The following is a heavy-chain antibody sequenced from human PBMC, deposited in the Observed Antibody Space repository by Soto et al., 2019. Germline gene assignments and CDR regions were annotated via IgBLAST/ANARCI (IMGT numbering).Heavy chain of an antibody. J-gene: IGHJ4*02. CDR1: GGSINSGDYY. V-gene: IGHV4-30-4*01. D-gene: IGHD2-15*01. Sequence: ASETLSLTCTVSGGSINSGDYYWSWIRQPPGKGLEWIGYINYSGTTYHNPSLKSRVTISVDTSKNQFSLRLSSVTAADTAVYYCARDDKYKTSGIDYWGRGTLVTVSS. CDR2: INYSGTT. CDR3: ARDDKYKTSGIDY.